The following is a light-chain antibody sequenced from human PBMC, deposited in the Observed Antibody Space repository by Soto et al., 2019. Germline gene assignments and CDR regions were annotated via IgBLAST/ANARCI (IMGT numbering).Light chain of an antibody. CDR2: GAS. CDR1: QIVTTNY. J-gene: IGKJ4*01. V-gene: IGKV3-20*01. CDR3: HYCGSSPLT. Sequence: EIVLTQSPGTLSLSPGERVTLSCRASQIVTTNYIAWYQQKAGRAPRLLIYGASSRATGIPDRFSGSGSGTDFTLTISRLEPEDFGVYYCHYCGSSPLTFGGGTKVEIK.